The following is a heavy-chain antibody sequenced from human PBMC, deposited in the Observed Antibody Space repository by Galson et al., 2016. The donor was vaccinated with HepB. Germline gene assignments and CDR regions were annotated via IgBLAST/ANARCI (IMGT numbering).Heavy chain of an antibody. Sequence: TLSLTCTVSGGSISSGGYYWSWIRQHPGKGLEWIGYIYYSGSTYYNPSLKSRVTISVDTSKNQFSLKLSSVTAADTAMYYCARGIDFPYDMDVWGQGTTVTVSS. V-gene: IGHV4-31*03. CDR3: ARGIDFPYDMDV. CDR1: GGSISSGGYY. D-gene: IGHD3-3*01. J-gene: IGHJ6*02. CDR2: IYYSGST.